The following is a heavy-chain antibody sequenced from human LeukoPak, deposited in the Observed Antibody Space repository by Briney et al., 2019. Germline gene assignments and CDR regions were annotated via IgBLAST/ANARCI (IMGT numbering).Heavy chain of an antibody. Sequence: ASVKVSCKASGYTFTDYYMHWVRQAPGQGLEWMGWINPNSGGTNYAQKFQGRVTITRDTSASTAYMELSSLRSEDTAVYYCARGYSSSLYYFDYWGQGTLVTVSS. CDR1: GYTFTDYY. J-gene: IGHJ4*02. CDR2: INPNSGGT. V-gene: IGHV1-2*02. CDR3: ARGYSSSLYYFDY. D-gene: IGHD6-13*01.